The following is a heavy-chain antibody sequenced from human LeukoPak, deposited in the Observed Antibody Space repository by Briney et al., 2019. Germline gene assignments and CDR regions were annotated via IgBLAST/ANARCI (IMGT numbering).Heavy chain of an antibody. CDR1: GFTFSRYG. Sequence: GGSLRLSCAVSGFTFSRYGMHWVRQAPGKGLEWVGVILNDGSSKYYADSVKGRFTISRDNSKNTLYLQMNSLRAEDTAVYYCARGLVVIYLDYWGQGTLVTVSS. CDR2: ILNDGSSK. D-gene: IGHD3-22*01. CDR3: ARGLVVIYLDY. J-gene: IGHJ4*02. V-gene: IGHV3-33*05.